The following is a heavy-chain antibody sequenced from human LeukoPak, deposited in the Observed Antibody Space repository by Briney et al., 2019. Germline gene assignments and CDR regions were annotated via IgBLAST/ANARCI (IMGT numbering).Heavy chain of an antibody. CDR2: ISGSGGST. CDR1: GFTFSSYA. J-gene: IGHJ3*02. Sequence: GGSLRLSCAASGFTFSSYAMSWVRQAPGKGLEWVSGISGSGGSTYYADSVRGRFTISGDNSKNTLYLQMNSLRAEDTAVYYCAKEASSATMTDAFDIWGQGTMVTVSS. CDR3: AKEASSATMTDAFDI. V-gene: IGHV3-23*01. D-gene: IGHD3-22*01.